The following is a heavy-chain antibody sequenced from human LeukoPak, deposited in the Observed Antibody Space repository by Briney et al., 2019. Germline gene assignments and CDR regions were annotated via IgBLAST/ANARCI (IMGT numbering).Heavy chain of an antibody. J-gene: IGHJ3*02. V-gene: IGHV3-30-3*01. CDR3: AREDDYGDYTPGRDI. Sequence: GGSLRLSCAASGFTFSSYAMHWVRQAPGKGLEWGAVISYDGSNKYYADSVKGRFTISRDNSKNTLYLQMNSLRAEDTAVYYCAREDDYGDYTPGRDIWGQGTMVTVSS. CDR1: GFTFSSYA. D-gene: IGHD4-17*01. CDR2: ISYDGSNK.